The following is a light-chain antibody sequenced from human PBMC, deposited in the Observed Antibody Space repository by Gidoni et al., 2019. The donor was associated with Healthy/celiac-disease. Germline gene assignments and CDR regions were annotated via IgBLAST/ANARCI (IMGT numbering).Light chain of an antibody. CDR2: GAS. CDR1: QSVSSN. CDR3: QQYNNWFIT. J-gene: IGKJ5*01. Sequence: EIVMTQSPATLSVSPGDRATLSCRASQSVSSNLAWYQQKPGQAPRLLIYGASTRATGIPARFSGSGSGTEFTLTISSLQSEDFAVYYCQQYNNWFITFGQGTRLEIK. V-gene: IGKV3-15*01.